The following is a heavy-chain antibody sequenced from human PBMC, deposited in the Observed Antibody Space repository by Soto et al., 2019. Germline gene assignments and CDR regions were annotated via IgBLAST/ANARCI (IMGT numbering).Heavy chain of an antibody. CDR2: FIPIFGTT. J-gene: IGHJ4*02. CDR1: GGTFSSYA. CDR3: TRDRGRRYNDGRGYYYSAY. D-gene: IGHD3-22*01. V-gene: IGHV1-69*01. Sequence: QVHLVQSGAEVKKPGSSVKVSGKASGGTFSSYAISWVRQAPGQGLEWMGGFIPIFGTTNYAQKFQGRVTITADESTSTAYMELSSLRSEDTAVYYCTRDRGRRYNDGRGYYYSAYWGQGTLVTVSS.